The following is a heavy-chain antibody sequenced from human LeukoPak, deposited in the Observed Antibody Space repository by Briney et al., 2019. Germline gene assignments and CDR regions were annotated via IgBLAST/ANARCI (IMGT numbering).Heavy chain of an antibody. V-gene: IGHV3-15*07. CDR3: TPEAYR. CDR2: IKSKTDDGPT. J-gene: IGHJ4*02. D-gene: IGHD4-11*01. Sequence: GGSLRLSCITSGFIFSDHYMDWVRQAPGEGPEWVGRIKSKTDDGPTEYAASVKGRFTISKDDSKNTLYLQMNSLKTEDTAVYYCTPEAYRWGQGTLVTVSS. CDR1: GFIFSDHY.